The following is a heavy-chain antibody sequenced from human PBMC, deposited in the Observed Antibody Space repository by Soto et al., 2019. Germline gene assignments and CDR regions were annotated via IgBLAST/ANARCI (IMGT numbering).Heavy chain of an antibody. D-gene: IGHD1-1*01. V-gene: IGHV1-18*01. J-gene: IGHJ4*02. CDR2: ISAHNDNT. CDR1: GYTFTSYG. CDR3: ARGRYGDY. Sequence: QVHLVQSGAEVKKPGASVKVSCKCSGYTFTSYGITWVRQAPGQGLEWMGWISAHNDNTDYAQKPQGRVTETRDTSTSTAYMELRSLRSDDTAVYYCARGRYGDYWGQGALVTVSS.